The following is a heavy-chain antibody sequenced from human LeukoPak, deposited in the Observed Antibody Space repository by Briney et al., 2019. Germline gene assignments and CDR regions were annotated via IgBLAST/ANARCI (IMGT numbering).Heavy chain of an antibody. CDR3: AISWGMTTVTTGFDY. J-gene: IGHJ4*02. CDR2: INHSGST. D-gene: IGHD4-17*01. Sequence: SETLSLTCAVYGGSFSGYYWSWIRQPPGKGLEWIGEINHSGSTNYNPSLKSRVTISVDTSKNQFSLKLSSVTAADTAVYYCAISWGMTTVTTGFDYWGQGTLVTVSS. CDR1: GGSFSGYY. V-gene: IGHV4-34*01.